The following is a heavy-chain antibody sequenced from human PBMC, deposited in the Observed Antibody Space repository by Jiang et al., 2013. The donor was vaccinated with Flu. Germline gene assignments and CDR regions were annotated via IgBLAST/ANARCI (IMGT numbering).Heavy chain of an antibody. D-gene: IGHD3-22*01. CDR2: IIPILGIA. CDR1: GGTFSSYA. J-gene: IGHJ2*01. CDR3: ARDVGYYYDSSELYFDL. V-gene: IGHV1-69*04. Sequence: SGAEVKKPGSSVKVSCKASGGTFSSYAISWVRQAPGQGLEWMGRIIPILGIANYAQKFQGRVTITADKSTSTAYMELSSLRSEDTAVYYCARDVGYYYDSSELYFDLWGRGTLVTVSS.